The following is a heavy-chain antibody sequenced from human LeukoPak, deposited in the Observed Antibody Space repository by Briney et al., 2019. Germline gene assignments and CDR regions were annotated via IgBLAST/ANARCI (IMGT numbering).Heavy chain of an antibody. CDR3: ARSPLSSGYSYGMDV. V-gene: IGHV4-38-2*02. CDR2: IYHSGGT. J-gene: IGHJ6*02. D-gene: IGHD3-22*01. CDR1: GYSISSGYY. Sequence: PSETLSLTCTVSGYSISSGYYWCWIRQPPGKGLEWIGSIYHSGGTYYNPSLKSRVTISVDTSKNQFSLKLSSVTAADTAVYYCARSPLSSGYSYGMDVWGQGTTVTVSS.